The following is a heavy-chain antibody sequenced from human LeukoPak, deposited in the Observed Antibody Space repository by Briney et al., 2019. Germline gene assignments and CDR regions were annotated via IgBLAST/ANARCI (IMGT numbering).Heavy chain of an antibody. D-gene: IGHD3-3*01. CDR3: ARDGASGYLADY. V-gene: IGHV1-2*02. Sequence: ASVKVSCKASGYTLTGYYMHWVRQAPGQGLEWMGWINPNSGGTNYAQKFQGRVTMTRDTSISTAYMELSRLGSDDTAVYYCARDGASGYLADYWGQGTLVTVSS. J-gene: IGHJ4*02. CDR1: GYTLTGYY. CDR2: INPNSGGT.